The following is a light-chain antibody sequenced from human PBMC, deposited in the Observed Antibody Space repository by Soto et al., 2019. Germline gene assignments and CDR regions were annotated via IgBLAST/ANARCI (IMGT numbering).Light chain of an antibody. CDR1: QSVSTSY. Sequence: EIVLTQSPGTLSLSTGERATLSCRASQSVSTSYLAWYQQKPGQAPRLLLYVASSRATCIPDRFSGSGSGTDFTLTISGREPEDVAVDYCQQDGSSPRTFGQGTKLEIK. CDR2: VAS. V-gene: IGKV3-20*01. CDR3: QQDGSSPRT. J-gene: IGKJ2*01.